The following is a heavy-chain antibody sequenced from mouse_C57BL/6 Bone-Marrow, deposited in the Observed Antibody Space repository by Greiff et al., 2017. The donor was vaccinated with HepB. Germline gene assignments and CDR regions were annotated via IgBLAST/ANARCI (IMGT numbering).Heavy chain of an antibody. Sequence: DVKLQESGPGLAKPSQTLSLTCSVTGYSITSDYWNWIRKFPGNKLEYMGYISYSGSTYYNPSLKSRISLTRETSKNKYYLQLNSVTTEDTATYYCARSEQLRLGYAMDYWGQGTSVTVSS. CDR3: ARSEQLRLGYAMDY. D-gene: IGHD3-2*02. V-gene: IGHV3-8*01. J-gene: IGHJ4*01. CDR1: GYSITSDY. CDR2: ISYSGST.